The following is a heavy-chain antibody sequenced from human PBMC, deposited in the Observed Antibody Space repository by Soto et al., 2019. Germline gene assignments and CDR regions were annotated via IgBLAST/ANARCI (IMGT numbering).Heavy chain of an antibody. CDR3: ARGLPRYCSSTSCYEAVNWFDP. Sequence: SETLSLTCAVYGGSFSGYYWSWIRQPPGKGLEWIGEINHSGSTNYNPSLKRRVTISVDTSKNQFSLKLSSVTAADTAVYYCARGLPRYCSSTSCYEAVNWFDPWGQGTLVTVSS. J-gene: IGHJ5*02. V-gene: IGHV4-34*01. D-gene: IGHD2-2*01. CDR2: INHSGST. CDR1: GGSFSGYY.